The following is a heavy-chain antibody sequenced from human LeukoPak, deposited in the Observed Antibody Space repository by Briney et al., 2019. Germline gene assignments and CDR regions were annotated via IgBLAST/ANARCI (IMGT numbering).Heavy chain of an antibody. V-gene: IGHV3-30*18. J-gene: IGHJ4*02. CDR3: AKGGTHTAMVDY. CDR1: GFTFSSYG. Sequence: GSSLRLSCAASGFTFSSYGMHWVRQAPGKGLEWVAVISYDGSNKYYADSVKGRFTISRDNSKNTLYLQMNSLRAEDTAVYYCAKGGTHTAMVDYWGQGTLVTVSS. D-gene: IGHD5-18*01. CDR2: ISYDGSNK.